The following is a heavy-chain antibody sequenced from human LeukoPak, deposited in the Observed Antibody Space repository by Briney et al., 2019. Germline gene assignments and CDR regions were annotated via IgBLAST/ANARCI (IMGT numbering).Heavy chain of an antibody. CDR3: ATIPGLSRSSSWYLGWFDP. CDR1: GFTFSSNG. J-gene: IGHJ5*02. V-gene: IGHV3-21*05. D-gene: IGHD6-13*01. Sequence: GGSLRLSCAASGFTFSSNGIHWIRQAPGKGLEWVSYISSSSSYTSYADSVKGRFTISRDNAKNSLYLQMNSLRAEDTAVYYCATIPGLSRSSSWYLGWFDPWGQGTLVTVSS. CDR2: ISSSSSYT.